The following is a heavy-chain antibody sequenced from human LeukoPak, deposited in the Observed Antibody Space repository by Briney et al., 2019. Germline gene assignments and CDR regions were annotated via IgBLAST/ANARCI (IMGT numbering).Heavy chain of an antibody. CDR3: ARGYSGSYVDY. V-gene: IGHV4-59*11. CDR1: GGSISSHY. D-gene: IGHD1-26*01. CDR2: IYYSGST. Sequence: PSETLSLTCTVSGGSISSHYWSWIRQPPGKGLEWIGYIYYSGSTNYNPSLKSRVTISVDTSKNQLSLKLSSVTAADTAVYYCARGYSGSYVDYWGQGTLVTVSS. J-gene: IGHJ4*02.